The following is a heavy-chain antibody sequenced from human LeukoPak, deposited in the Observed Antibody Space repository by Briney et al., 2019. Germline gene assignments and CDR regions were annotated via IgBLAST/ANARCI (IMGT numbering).Heavy chain of an antibody. CDR2: ISSSSSYT. CDR1: GFTFSDYY. Sequence: GGSLRLSCAASGFTFSDYYMSWIRQAPGKGLEWVSYISSSSSYTNYADSVKGRFTISRDNSKNTLYLQMNSLRAEDTAVYYCAKKAFGSGYYPFDYWGQGTLVTVSS. D-gene: IGHD3-22*01. J-gene: IGHJ4*02. V-gene: IGHV3-11*06. CDR3: AKKAFGSGYYPFDY.